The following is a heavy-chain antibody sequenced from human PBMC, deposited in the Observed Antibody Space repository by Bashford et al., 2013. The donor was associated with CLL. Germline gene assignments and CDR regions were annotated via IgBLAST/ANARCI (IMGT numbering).Heavy chain of an antibody. J-gene: IGHJ6*02. V-gene: IGHV4-34*01. CDR1: GGSFSGYY. CDR3: ARGPMIVVVINPGEPYYYYYYGMDV. Sequence: SETLSLTCAVYGGSFSGYYWSWIASPQEGLEWIGEINHSGSTNYNPSLKSRVTISVDTSKNQFSLKLSSVTAADTAVYYCARGPMIVVVINPGEPYYYYYYGMDVWGQGTTVTVSS. D-gene: IGHD3-22*01. CDR2: INHSGST.